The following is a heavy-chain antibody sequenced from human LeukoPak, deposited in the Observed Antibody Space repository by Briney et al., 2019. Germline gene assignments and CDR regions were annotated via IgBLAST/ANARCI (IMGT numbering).Heavy chain of an antibody. V-gene: IGHV3-23*01. CDR2: ISGSGGST. CDR1: GFTFSSYA. Sequence: GGSLRLSCAASGFTFSSYAMSWVRQAPGKGLEWVSAISGSGGSTYYADSVKGRFTISRDNSKNTLYLQMNTLRAEDTAVYYCATTKEARRYFDYWGQGTLVTVSS. D-gene: IGHD1-1*01. CDR3: ATTKEARRYFDY. J-gene: IGHJ4*02.